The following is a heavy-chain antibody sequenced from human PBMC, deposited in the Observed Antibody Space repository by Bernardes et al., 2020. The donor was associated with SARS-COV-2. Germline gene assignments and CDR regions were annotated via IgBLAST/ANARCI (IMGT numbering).Heavy chain of an antibody. D-gene: IGHD4-17*01. CDR1: GFTLRSYE. Sequence: GGSLRLSCAASGFTLRSYEMNWVRQAPGKGLEWVSYISRSGSTIYYADSVKGRFTISRDTAKNSLFLQMNNLRAEDTAVYYCARDRPRTVTIFLRDNDAFDLWGQGTMVTVSS. J-gene: IGHJ3*01. V-gene: IGHV3-48*03. CDR3: ARDRPRTVTIFLRDNDAFDL. CDR2: ISRSGSTI.